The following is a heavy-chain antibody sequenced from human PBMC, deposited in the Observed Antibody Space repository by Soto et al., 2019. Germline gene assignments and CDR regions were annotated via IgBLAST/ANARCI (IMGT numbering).Heavy chain of an antibody. J-gene: IGHJ4*02. V-gene: IGHV3-30-3*01. D-gene: IGHD5-18*01. Sequence: GGSLRLSCAASGFTFSSYAMHWVRQAPGKGLEWVAVISYDGSNKYYADSVKGRFTISRDNSKNTLYLQMNSLRAEDTAVYYCARDLYSYAHVNAFGYRGQGTLVTVSS. CDR2: ISYDGSNK. CDR1: GFTFSSYA. CDR3: ARDLYSYAHVNAFGY.